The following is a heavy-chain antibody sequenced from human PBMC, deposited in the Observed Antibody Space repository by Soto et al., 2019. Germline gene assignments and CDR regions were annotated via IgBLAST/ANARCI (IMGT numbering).Heavy chain of an antibody. CDR2: INAGNGNT. CDR3: ASSNIVAAPYGMDV. J-gene: IGHJ6*02. Sequence: ASVKVSCKASGYTFTRYSMHWVRQAPGQRLEWMGWINAGNGNTKYSQKFQGRVTITRDTSASTAYMELSSLRSEDTAVYYCASSNIVAAPYGMDVWGQGTTVTVSS. CDR1: GYTFTRYS. D-gene: IGHD6-13*01. V-gene: IGHV1-3*01.